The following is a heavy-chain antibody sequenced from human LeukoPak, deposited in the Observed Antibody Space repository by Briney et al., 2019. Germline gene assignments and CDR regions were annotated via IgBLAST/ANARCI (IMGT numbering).Heavy chain of an antibody. CDR3: APKVLRSGYSYGFGNY. V-gene: IGHV1-24*01. CDR2: FDPEDGET. J-gene: IGHJ4*02. CDR1: GYTLTELS. Sequence: GASVKVSCKVSGYTLTELSMHWVRQAPGKGLEWMGGFDPEDGETIYAQKFQGRVTMTEDTSTDTAYMELSSLRSEDTAVYYCAPKVLRSGYSYGFGNYWGQGTLVTASS. D-gene: IGHD5-18*01.